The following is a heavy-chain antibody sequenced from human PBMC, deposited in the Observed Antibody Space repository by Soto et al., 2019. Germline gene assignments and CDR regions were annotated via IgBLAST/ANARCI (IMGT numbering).Heavy chain of an antibody. CDR2: IYYSGST. V-gene: IGHV4-39*01. J-gene: IGHJ4*02. CDR3: ARRIAVAGPNYFDY. Sequence: SETLSLTCTVSGGSISSSSYYWGWIRQPPGKGLEWIGSIYYSGSTYYNPSLKSRVTISVDTSKNQFSLKLSSVTAADTAVYYCARRIAVAGPNYFDYWGQGTLVTVSS. CDR1: GGSISSSSYY. D-gene: IGHD6-19*01.